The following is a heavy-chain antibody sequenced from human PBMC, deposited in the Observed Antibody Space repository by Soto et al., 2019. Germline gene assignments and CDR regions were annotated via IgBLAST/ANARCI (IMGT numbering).Heavy chain of an antibody. V-gene: IGHV4-31*03. Sequence: QVQLQESGPGLVKPSQTLSLTCPVSGGSISSGGYYWSWIRQHPGKGLEWIGYIYYSGSTYYNPSLKSRLTISVDTSKTLFSLKLSSVTAADTAVYYCARGRVWFFWSGRDDNWFDPWGQGTLVTVSS. CDR3: ARGRVWFFWSGRDDNWFDP. CDR1: GGSISSGGYY. J-gene: IGHJ5*02. CDR2: IYYSGST. D-gene: IGHD3-3*01.